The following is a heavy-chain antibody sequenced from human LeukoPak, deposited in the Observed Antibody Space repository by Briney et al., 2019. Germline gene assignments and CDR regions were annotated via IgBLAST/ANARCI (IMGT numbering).Heavy chain of an antibody. J-gene: IGHJ6*02. D-gene: IGHD6-6*01. CDR2: ISSSGSTI. V-gene: IGHV3-48*03. Sequence: PGGSLRLSCAASGFTFSSYEMNWVRQAPGKGLEWVSYISSSGSTIYYADSVKGRFTISRDNAKNSLYLQMNILRAEDTAVYYCARERGRRSYYYYGMDVWGQGTTVTVSS. CDR3: ARERGRRSYYYYGMDV. CDR1: GFTFSSYE.